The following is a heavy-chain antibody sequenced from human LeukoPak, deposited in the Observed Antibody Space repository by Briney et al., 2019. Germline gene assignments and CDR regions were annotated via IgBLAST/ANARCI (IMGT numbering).Heavy chain of an antibody. D-gene: IGHD3-16*01. CDR1: GFTFNTYW. Sequence: GGSLRLSCSASGFTFNTYWMHWVRHVPGKGLVWVSRINGDGTYLNYADSVKGRFTISRHNGKNTVYLQMNSLRVDDTAVYYCARDANWAVNDYWGQGTLVTVSA. CDR3: ARDANWAVNDY. CDR2: INGDGTYL. J-gene: IGHJ4*02. V-gene: IGHV3-74*01.